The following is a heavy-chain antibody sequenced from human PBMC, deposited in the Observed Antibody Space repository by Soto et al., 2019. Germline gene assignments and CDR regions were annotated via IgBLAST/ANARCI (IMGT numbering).Heavy chain of an antibody. CDR3: ARSRGADFDY. CDR1: GFTLSNYD. Sequence: EVQLVESGGALVQPGGSLRLSCAASGFTLSNYDMHWVRQATGKGLEWVSAIGPAGDTYYPGSVKGRFTISRENAKNSLDLQMNSLRAGDTAVYYCARSRGADFDYWGQGTLVTVSS. J-gene: IGHJ4*02. D-gene: IGHD3-10*01. CDR2: IGPAGDT. V-gene: IGHV3-13*04.